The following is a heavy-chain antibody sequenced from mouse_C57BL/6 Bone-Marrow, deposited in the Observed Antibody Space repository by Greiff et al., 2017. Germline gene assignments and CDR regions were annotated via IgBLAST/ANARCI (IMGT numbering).Heavy chain of an antibody. J-gene: IGHJ2*01. V-gene: IGHV3-8*01. Sequence: EVQLQQSGPGLAKPSQTLSLTCSVTGYSITSDYWNWIRKFPGNKLEYMGYISYSGSTYYNPPLKSRISITRDTSKNQYYLQLNSVTTEDTSTYYCARGGYYGSSPDGFDYWGQGTTLTVSS. D-gene: IGHD1-1*01. CDR3: ARGGYYGSSPDGFDY. CDR2: ISYSGST. CDR1: GYSITSDY.